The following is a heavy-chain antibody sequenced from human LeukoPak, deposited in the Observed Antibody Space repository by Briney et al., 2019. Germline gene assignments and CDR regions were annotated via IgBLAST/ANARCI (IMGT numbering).Heavy chain of an antibody. CDR2: IIPIFGTA. Sequence: ASVKVSCKASGYTFTSYGISWVRQAPGQGLEWMGGIIPIFGTANYAQKFQGRVTITADESTSTAYMELSSLRSEDTAVYYCASTNDYGDYPNPFDYWGQGTLVTVSS. J-gene: IGHJ4*02. V-gene: IGHV1-69*13. D-gene: IGHD4-17*01. CDR1: GYTFTSYG. CDR3: ASTNDYGDYPNPFDY.